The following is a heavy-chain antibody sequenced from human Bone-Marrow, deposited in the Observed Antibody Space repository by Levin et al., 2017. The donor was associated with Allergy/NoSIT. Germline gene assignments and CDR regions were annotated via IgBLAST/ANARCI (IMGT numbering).Heavy chain of an antibody. CDR1: NYSISSGFY. Sequence: RSQTLSLTCGVSNYSISSGFYWGWIRQPPGKGLEWIGNIDHTGSTYYNPSLKSRVTISVDTSKNQFSLKVTSVTAADTAVYYCARTLGYCNGDSCYFYFDYWGRGILVTVSS. J-gene: IGHJ4*02. CDR3: ARTLGYCNGDSCYFYFDY. V-gene: IGHV4-38-2*01. CDR2: IDHTGST. D-gene: IGHD2-15*01.